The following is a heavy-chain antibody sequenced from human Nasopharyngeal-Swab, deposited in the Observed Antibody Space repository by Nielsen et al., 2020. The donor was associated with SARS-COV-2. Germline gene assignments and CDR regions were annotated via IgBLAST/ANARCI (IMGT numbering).Heavy chain of an antibody. CDR1: GGSISSGGYY. J-gene: IGHJ4*02. CDR2: IYYSGST. D-gene: IGHD5-18*01. CDR3: ARDNGYSYGPVGFFDY. Sequence: SDTLSLTCTVSGGSISSGGYYWSWIRQHPGKGLEWIGYIYYSGSTYYNPSLKSRVTISVDTSKNQFSLKLSSVTAADTAVYYCARDNGYSYGPVGFFDYWGQGTLVTVSS. V-gene: IGHV4-31*03.